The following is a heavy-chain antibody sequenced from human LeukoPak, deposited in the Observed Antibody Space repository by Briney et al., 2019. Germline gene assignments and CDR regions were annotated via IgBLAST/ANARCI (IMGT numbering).Heavy chain of an antibody. J-gene: IGHJ4*02. D-gene: IGHD1-26*01. Sequence: SVKVSCKASGYTFTSYAMNWVRQAPGQGLEWMGGIIPIFGTANYAQKFQGRVTITADESTSTAYMELSSLRSEDTAVYYCARETGIVGATTVDYWGQGTLVTVSS. CDR3: ARETGIVGATTVDY. CDR1: GYTFTSYA. CDR2: IIPIFGTA. V-gene: IGHV1-69*13.